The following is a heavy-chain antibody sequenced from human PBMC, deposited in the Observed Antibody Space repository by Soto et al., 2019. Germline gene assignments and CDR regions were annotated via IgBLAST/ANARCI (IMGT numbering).Heavy chain of an antibody. V-gene: IGHV1-2*02. Sequence: XSVKVSCKASGYPLTSYVMHWVRQAPGQGLEWVGWINPNSCDTNYAQKFQCRVTMTRDTSINTAYMELSRLRFDDTAVYYCARGSSTCDYWGQGTLVTVSS. CDR2: INPNSCDT. CDR3: ARGSSTCDY. J-gene: IGHJ4*02. CDR1: GYPLTSYV. D-gene: IGHD2-2*01.